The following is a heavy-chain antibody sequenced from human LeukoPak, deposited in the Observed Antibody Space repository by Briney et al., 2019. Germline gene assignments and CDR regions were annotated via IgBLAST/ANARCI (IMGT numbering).Heavy chain of an antibody. CDR1: GFTFSSYS. D-gene: IGHD2-2*01. CDR3: ASPWVVPAAISGHDAFDI. CDR2: ISSSSSYI. J-gene: IGHJ3*02. V-gene: IGHV3-21*01. Sequence: GGSLRLSCAASGFTFSSYSMNWVRQAPGKGLEWVSSISSSSSYIYYADSVKGRFTISRDNAKNSLYLQMNSLRAEDTAVYYCASPWVVPAAISGHDAFDIWGQGTMVTVSS.